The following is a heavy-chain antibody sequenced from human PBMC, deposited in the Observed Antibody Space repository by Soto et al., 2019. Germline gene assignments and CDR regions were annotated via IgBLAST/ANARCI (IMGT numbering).Heavy chain of an antibody. J-gene: IGHJ3*02. D-gene: IGHD4-17*01. V-gene: IGHV4-34*01. Sequence: SETLSLTCAVYGGSFSGYYWSWIRQPPGKGLEWIGEINHSGSTNYNPSLKSRVTISVDTSKNQFSLKLSSVTAADTAVYYCARAHRDYVDIWGQGTMVTVSS. CDR3: ARAHRDYVDI. CDR2: INHSGST. CDR1: GGSFSGYY.